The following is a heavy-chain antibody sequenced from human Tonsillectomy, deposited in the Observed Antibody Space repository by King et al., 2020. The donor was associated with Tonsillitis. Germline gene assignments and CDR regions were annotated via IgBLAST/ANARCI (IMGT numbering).Heavy chain of an antibody. V-gene: IGHV3-9*01. D-gene: IGHD2-2*01. CDR3: AKGVSGGSSTSCSDY. CDR1: GFTFDDYA. Sequence: QLVQSGGGLVQPGRSLRLSCAASGFTFDDYAMHWVRQAPGEGLEWVSGINWNSGTIGYADSVKGRFTISRDNAKNSLYLQMNSLRAEDTALYYCAKGVSGGSSTSCSDYWGQGTLVTVSS. CDR2: INWNSGTI. J-gene: IGHJ4*02.